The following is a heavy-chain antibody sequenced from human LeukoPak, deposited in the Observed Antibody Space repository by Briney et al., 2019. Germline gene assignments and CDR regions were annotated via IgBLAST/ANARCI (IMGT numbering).Heavy chain of an antibody. CDR2: ISGSGGST. CDR3: AKGGSMRVRGATYYYYYGMDV. D-gene: IGHD3-10*01. CDR1: GFTFSSYA. V-gene: IGHV3-23*01. Sequence: PGGSLRLSCAASGFTFSSYAMSWVRQAPGKGLEWVSAISGSGGSTYYADSVKGRFTISRDNSKNTLYLQMNSLRAEDTAVYYCAKGGSMRVRGATYYYYYGMDVWGKGTTVTVSS. J-gene: IGHJ6*04.